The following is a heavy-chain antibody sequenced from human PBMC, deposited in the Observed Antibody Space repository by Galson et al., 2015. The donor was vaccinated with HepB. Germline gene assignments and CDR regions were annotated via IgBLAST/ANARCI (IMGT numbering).Heavy chain of an antibody. D-gene: IGHD3-22*01. CDR3: AKSGDSSGYYSVVGLYGMDV. Sequence: SLRLSCAASGFTFSSYAMSWVRQAPGKGLEWVSAISGNGASTYYADSVKGRFTISRDNSKNTLYLQMNSLRAEDTAIYYCAKSGDSSGYYSVVGLYGMDVWGQGTTVTVSS. V-gene: IGHV3-23*01. CDR1: GFTFSSYA. J-gene: IGHJ6*02. CDR2: ISGNGAST.